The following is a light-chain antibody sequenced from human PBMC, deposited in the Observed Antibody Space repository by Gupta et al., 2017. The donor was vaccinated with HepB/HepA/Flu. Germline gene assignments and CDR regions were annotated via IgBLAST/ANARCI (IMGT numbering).Light chain of an antibody. CDR2: GNN. V-gene: IGLV3-19*01. CDR1: SLRNYY. J-gene: IGLJ3*02. CDR3: TCQDSSDNWV. Sequence: SSELTQDPPVSVALGQTVRITCQGDSLRNYYASWFQQKPGPAPKLVLDGNNIRPSGIPDRCAATYAGTTAFTTIAGHQADDDAYYYCTCQDSSDNWVVGGGTRLTVL.